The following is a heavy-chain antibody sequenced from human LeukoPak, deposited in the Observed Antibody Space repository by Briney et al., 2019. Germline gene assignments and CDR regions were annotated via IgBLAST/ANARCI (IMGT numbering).Heavy chain of an antibody. CDR2: ISSSSSYI. CDR3: ARSYLSSWYEFYWFDP. CDR1: GFTFSSYS. Sequence: PGGSLRLSCAASGFTFSSYSMNWVRQAPGKGLEWVSSISSSSSYIYYADSVKGRFTISRDNAKNSLYLQMNSLRAEETPVYYCARSYLSSWYEFYWFDPWGQGTLVTVSS. V-gene: IGHV3-21*01. D-gene: IGHD6-13*01. J-gene: IGHJ5*02.